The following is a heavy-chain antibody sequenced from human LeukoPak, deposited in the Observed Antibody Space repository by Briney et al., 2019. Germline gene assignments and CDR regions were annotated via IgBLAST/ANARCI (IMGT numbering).Heavy chain of an antibody. CDR3: ARVTTAAWSDP. V-gene: IGHV4-31*03. CDR1: GGSISSGGYY. J-gene: IGHJ5*02. CDR2: IHKSGST. D-gene: IGHD4-11*01. Sequence: TMSLTCTVSGGSISSGGYYWSWIRQHPGQGLEWIGYIHKSGSTYYNPSLESRVTISVDTSKNQFSLKLRSVTAADTAMYYCARVTTAAWSDPWGHGTPLTVFS.